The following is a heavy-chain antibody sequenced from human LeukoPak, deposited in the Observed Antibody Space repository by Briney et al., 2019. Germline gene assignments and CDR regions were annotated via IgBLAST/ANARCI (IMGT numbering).Heavy chain of an antibody. D-gene: IGHD3-10*01. CDR3: ARGPPSRWFGTLEVVPKNYYYGMDV. CDR2: ISSSGSTI. J-gene: IGHJ6*02. V-gene: IGHV3-11*01. Sequence: GGSLRLSCAASGSTFSDYYMSWIRQAPGKGLEWVSYISSSGSTIYYADSVKGRFTISRDNAKNSLYLQMNSLRAEDTAVYYCARGPPSRWFGTLEVVPKNYYYGMDVWGQGTTVTVSS. CDR1: GSTFSDYY.